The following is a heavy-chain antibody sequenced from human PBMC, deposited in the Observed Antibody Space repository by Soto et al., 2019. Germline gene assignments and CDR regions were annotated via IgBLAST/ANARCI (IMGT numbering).Heavy chain of an antibody. D-gene: IGHD3-3*01. V-gene: IGHV4-59*01. Sequence: SETLSLTCTVSGGSISSYYWSWIRQPPGKGLEWIGYIYYSGSTNYNPSLKSRVTISVDTSKNQFSLKLSSVTAADTAVYYCARVVEATIFGVVIIEWFDPWGQGTLVTVSS. J-gene: IGHJ5*02. CDR2: IYYSGST. CDR3: ARVVEATIFGVVIIEWFDP. CDR1: GGSISSYY.